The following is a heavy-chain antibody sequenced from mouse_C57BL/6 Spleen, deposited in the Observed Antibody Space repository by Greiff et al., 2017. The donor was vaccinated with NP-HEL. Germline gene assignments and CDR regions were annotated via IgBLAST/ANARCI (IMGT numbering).Heavy chain of an antibody. Sequence: QVQLQQSGAELVRPGASVKLSCKASGYTFTDYYINWVKQRPGQGLEWIARIYPGSGNTYYNEKFKGKATLTAEKSSSTAYMQLSSLTSEDSAVYFCAAHYYGSRDWYFDVWGTGTTVTVSS. CDR3: AAHYYGSRDWYFDV. V-gene: IGHV1-76*01. J-gene: IGHJ1*03. CDR2: IYPGSGNT. CDR1: GYTFTDYY. D-gene: IGHD1-1*01.